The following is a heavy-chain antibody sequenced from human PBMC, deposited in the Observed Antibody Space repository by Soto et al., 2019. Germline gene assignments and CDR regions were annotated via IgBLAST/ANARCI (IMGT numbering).Heavy chain of an antibody. CDR3: ATHPGGGGY. CDR2: IYSGGYT. J-gene: IGHJ4*02. CDR1: GFTVSNNY. D-gene: IGHD3-10*01. V-gene: IGHV3-53*01. Sequence: EVQLVESGGGLIQPGGSLRLSCAVSGFTVSNNYMSWVRQAPGKGLEGVSVIYSGGYTAYGDSVKGRFTISRDNSKTPLFFQKNSLGPADPALFYCATHPGGGGYWGQGTLVTVSS.